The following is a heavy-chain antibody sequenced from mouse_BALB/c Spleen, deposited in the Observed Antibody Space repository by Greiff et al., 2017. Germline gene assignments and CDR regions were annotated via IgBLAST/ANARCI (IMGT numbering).Heavy chain of an antibody. CDR1: GFTFSSYG. D-gene: IGHD3-3*01. J-gene: IGHJ2*01. CDR2: ISSGGSYT. Sequence: EVQVVESGGDLVKPGGSLKLSCAASGFTFSSYGMSWVRQTPDKRLEWVATISSGGSYTYYPDSVKGRFTISRDNAKNTLYLQMSSLKSEDTAMYYCARHWTGTFDYWGQGTTLTVSS. CDR3: ARHWTGTFDY. V-gene: IGHV5-6*01.